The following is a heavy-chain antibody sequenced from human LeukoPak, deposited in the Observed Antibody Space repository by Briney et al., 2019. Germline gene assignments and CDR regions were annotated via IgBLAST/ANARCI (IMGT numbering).Heavy chain of an antibody. CDR1: GFTFSSYG. CDR2: ISYDGGNK. J-gene: IGHJ4*02. D-gene: IGHD2-2*01. V-gene: IGHV3-30*18. Sequence: GGSLRLSCAASGFTFSSYGMHWVRQAPGKGLEWVAVISYDGGNKYYADSVKGRFTISRDNSKNTLYLQMNSLRAEDTAVYYCAKDRGSCSSTSCYFIDYWGQGTLVTVSS. CDR3: AKDRGSCSSTSCYFIDY.